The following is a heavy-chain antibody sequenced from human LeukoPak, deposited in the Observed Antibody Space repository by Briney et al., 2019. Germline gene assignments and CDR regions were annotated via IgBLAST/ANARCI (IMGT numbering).Heavy chain of an antibody. J-gene: IGHJ4*02. D-gene: IGHD1-26*01. Sequence: TSETLSLTCTVSGGSISSGDYYWRWIRQPPGKGLEWIGYIYYSGSTYYNPSLKSRVTISVDTSKNQFSLKLSSVTAADTAVYYCARDRYSGSLHDFDYWGQGTLVTVSS. V-gene: IGHV4-30-4*08. CDR3: ARDRYSGSLHDFDY. CDR1: GGSISSGDYY. CDR2: IYYSGST.